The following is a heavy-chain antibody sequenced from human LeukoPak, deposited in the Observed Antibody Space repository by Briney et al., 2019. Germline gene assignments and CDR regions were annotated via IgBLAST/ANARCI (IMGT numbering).Heavy chain of an antibody. J-gene: IGHJ5*02. CDR3: ARKWLVRANWFDP. Sequence: SETLSLTCTVSGGSISSSSYYWGWIRQPPGKGLEWIGSIYYSGSTYYSPSLKSRVTISVDTSKNQFSLKLSSVTAADTAVYYCARKWLVRANWFDPWGQGTLVTVSS. CDR1: GGSISSSSYY. V-gene: IGHV4-39*01. CDR2: IYYSGST. D-gene: IGHD6-19*01.